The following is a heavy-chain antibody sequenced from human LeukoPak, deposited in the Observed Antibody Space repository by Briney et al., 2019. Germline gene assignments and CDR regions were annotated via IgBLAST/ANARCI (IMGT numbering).Heavy chain of an antibody. Sequence: GRSLRPSCAASGFTFSTYFMHWVRQAPGKGLEWVADIASDGSHTFYVEPVKGRFTISRDNSKNTLYLQMNSLRAEDTAVYFCARERQDTILHSGAFDIWGQGTMVTVSS. CDR3: ARERQDTILHSGAFDI. J-gene: IGHJ3*02. V-gene: IGHV3-30-3*01. CDR2: IASDGSHT. D-gene: IGHD2-21*01. CDR1: GFTFSTYF.